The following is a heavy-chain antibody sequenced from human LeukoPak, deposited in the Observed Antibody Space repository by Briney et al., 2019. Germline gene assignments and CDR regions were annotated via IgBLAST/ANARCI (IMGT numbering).Heavy chain of an antibody. J-gene: IGHJ4*02. CDR3: ARGSMTKAVPPNY. CDR2: INPNSGGT. Sequence: GASVKVSCKASGYTFTGYYMHWVRQTPGQGLEWMGWINPNSGGTNCAQKFQGRVTMTRDTSISTAYMELSRLRSDDTAVYYCARGSMTKAVPPNYWGQGTLVTVSS. V-gene: IGHV1-2*02. D-gene: IGHD6-19*01. CDR1: GYTFTGYY.